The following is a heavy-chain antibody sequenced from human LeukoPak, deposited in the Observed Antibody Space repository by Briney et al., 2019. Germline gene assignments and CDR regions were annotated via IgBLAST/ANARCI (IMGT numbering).Heavy chain of an antibody. J-gene: IGHJ3*02. V-gene: IGHV1-8*01. D-gene: IGHD3-16*01. Sequence: ASVKVSCKASGYTFTSYDINWVRQATGQGLEWMGWMNPNSGNTGYAQKLQGRVTMTTDTSTSTAYMELRSLRSDDTAVYYCARVGATLVRAFDIWGQGTMVTVSS. CDR1: GYTFTSYD. CDR3: ARVGATLVRAFDI. CDR2: MNPNSGNT.